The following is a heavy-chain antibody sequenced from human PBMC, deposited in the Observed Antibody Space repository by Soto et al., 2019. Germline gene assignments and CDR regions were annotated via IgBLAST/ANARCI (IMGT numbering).Heavy chain of an antibody. J-gene: IGHJ4*02. CDR3: ARDQYAVGGDF. CDR1: GYSFTEFG. CDR2: INTYNGKT. V-gene: IGHV1-18*01. D-gene: IGHD1-26*01. Sequence: QVQLVQSGAEVKQPGASVKVSCKASGYSFTEFGVSWVRQAPGQGLEWMGWINTYNGKTNYAPKVQARGTMTTDTSTTTAYMELRSLKSDDTAVYYCARDQYAVGGDFWGQGTLVTVSS.